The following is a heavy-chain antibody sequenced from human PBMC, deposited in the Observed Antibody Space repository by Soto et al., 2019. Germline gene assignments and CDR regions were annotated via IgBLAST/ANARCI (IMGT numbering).Heavy chain of an antibody. J-gene: IGHJ3*02. V-gene: IGHV4-34*01. CDR2: INHSGST. D-gene: IGHD3-3*01. Sequence: SETLSLTCAVYGGSFSGYYWSWIRQPPGKGLEWIGEINHSGSTNYNPSLKSRVTISVDTSKNQFSLKLSSVTAADTAVYYCARGHGFLEWLYRGAFDIWGQGTMVTVSS. CDR1: GGSFSGYY. CDR3: ARGHGFLEWLYRGAFDI.